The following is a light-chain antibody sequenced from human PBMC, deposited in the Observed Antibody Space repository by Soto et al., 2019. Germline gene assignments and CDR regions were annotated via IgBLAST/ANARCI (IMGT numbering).Light chain of an antibody. Sequence: EIVLTQSPGTLSLSPGETATLSCRASQSINNNYLAWYQQKLGQAPRLLVYRASGRPGVIPDRFSGSGSGTDFTRNIPRLEPEDFALYYCQQYGGSPYTFGQGTKLAIK. CDR2: RAS. CDR1: QSINNNY. V-gene: IGKV3-20*01. J-gene: IGKJ2*01. CDR3: QQYGGSPYT.